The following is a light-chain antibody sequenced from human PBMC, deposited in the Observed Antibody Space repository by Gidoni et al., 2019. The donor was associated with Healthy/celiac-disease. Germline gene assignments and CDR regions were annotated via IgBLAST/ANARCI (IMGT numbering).Light chain of an antibody. CDR2: DKN. CDR1: SSNIGNNY. J-gene: IGLJ3*02. V-gene: IGLV1-51*01. CDR3: GTWDSSRSAWV. Sequence: SVLTQPPSLSAAPGLKVTTSCSGSSSNIGNNYVSWYQQLPGTAPKLLIYDKNKRPSGIPDRFSGSKSGTSATLGITGLQTGDEADYYCGTWDSSRSAWVFGGGTKLTVL.